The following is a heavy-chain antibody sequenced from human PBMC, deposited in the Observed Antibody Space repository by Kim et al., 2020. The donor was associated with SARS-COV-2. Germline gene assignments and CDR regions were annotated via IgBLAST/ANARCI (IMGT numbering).Heavy chain of an antibody. Sequence: TNYNPSLKSRVTISVDTYTNQFSLKLSSVTAADTAVYDWARDAWGGTSDYWGQGTLVTVSS. D-gene: IGHD1-1*01. CDR3: ARDAWGGTSDY. V-gene: IGHV4-34*01. CDR2: T. J-gene: IGHJ4*02.